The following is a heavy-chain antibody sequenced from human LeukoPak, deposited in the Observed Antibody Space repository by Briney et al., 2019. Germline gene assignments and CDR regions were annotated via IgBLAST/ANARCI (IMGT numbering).Heavy chain of an antibody. Sequence: GRSLRLSCVASGFTFDDYAMHWVRQPPGKGLEWVSGINWNSGNIGYADSVKGRFTISRDNAKNSLYLQMNSLRPDDTALYYCAKAITNSGYDYWGQGSLVTVSS. CDR2: INWNSGNI. CDR3: AKAITNSGYDY. D-gene: IGHD5-12*01. CDR1: GFTFDDYA. V-gene: IGHV3-9*01. J-gene: IGHJ4*02.